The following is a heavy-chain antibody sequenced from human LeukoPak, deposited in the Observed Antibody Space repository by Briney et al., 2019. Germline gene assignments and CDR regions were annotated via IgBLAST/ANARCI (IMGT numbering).Heavy chain of an antibody. J-gene: IGHJ5*02. V-gene: IGHV4-38-2*01. D-gene: IGHD2-2*01. CDR1: GYSISSDYY. CDR3: ARLDCSSTSCYGGYNWFDP. Sequence: SETLSFTCAVSGYSISSDYYWGWIRQPPGKGLEWIGNIYHSGSTYYSPSLKSRVTISVDTSKNQFSLKLSSVTAADTAVYYCARLDCSSTSCYGGYNWFDPWGQGTLVTVSS. CDR2: IYHSGST.